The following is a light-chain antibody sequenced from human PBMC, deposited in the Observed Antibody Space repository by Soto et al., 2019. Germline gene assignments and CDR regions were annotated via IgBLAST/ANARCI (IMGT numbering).Light chain of an antibody. Sequence: QSVLTQPASVSGSPGQSITISCTGTSSDVGSYNLVSWYQQHPGKAPKLMIYEGSKRPSGVPNRFSGSKSGNTASLTISGLQAEDEADYYCCSYAGSSTFVVFGGGTKVTVL. CDR1: SSDVGSYNL. CDR2: EGS. CDR3: CSYAGSSTFVV. J-gene: IGLJ2*01. V-gene: IGLV2-23*03.